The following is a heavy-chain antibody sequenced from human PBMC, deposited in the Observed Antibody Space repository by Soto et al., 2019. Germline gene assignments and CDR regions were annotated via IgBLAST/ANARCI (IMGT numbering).Heavy chain of an antibody. CDR3: ARDRPHRGYSYGGLDY. Sequence: SETLSLTCTVSGGSISSYYWSWIRQPAGKGLEWIGRIYTSGSTNYNPSLKSRVTMSVDTSKNQFSLKLSSVTAADTAVYYCARDRPHRGYSYGGLDYWGQGTLVTVSS. CDR1: GGSISSYY. CDR2: IYTSGST. J-gene: IGHJ4*02. D-gene: IGHD5-18*01. V-gene: IGHV4-4*07.